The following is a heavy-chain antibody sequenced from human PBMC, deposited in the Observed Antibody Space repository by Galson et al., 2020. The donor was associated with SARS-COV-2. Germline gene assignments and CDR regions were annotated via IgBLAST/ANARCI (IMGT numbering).Heavy chain of an antibody. CDR1: GFTFSSYA. D-gene: IGHD3-3*01. J-gene: IGHJ4*02. CDR3: ARLTKDYDFWSLPPH. V-gene: IGHV3-30-3*01. Sequence: GGSLRLSCAASGFTFSSYAMHWVRQAPGKGLEWVAVISYDGSNKYYADSVKGRFTISRDNSKNTLYLQMNSLRAEDTAVYYCARLTKDYDFWSLPPHWGQGTLVTVSS. CDR2: ISYDGSNK.